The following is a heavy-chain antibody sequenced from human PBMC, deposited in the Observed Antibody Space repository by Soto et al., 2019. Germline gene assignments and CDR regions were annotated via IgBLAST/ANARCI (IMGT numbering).Heavy chain of an antibody. CDR3: ASSGRANFTSMVNYFYYGLDV. CDR2: IWFDGVNR. Sequence: QLVESGGGVVQPGGSLRLSCSATPSAFTFSDHGMHWVRQTPGKGLEWLAVIWFDGVNRYYADSVKGRFTISRDNSENTLYLQMSSLSDEATGVYYCASSGRANFTSMVNYFYYGLDVWGQGTTVAVSS. V-gene: IGHV3-33*01. CDR1: AFTFSDHG. J-gene: IGHJ6*02. D-gene: IGHD5-18*01.